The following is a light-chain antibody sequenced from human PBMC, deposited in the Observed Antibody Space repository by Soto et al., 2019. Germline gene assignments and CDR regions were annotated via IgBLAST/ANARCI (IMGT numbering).Light chain of an antibody. CDR1: CDLVSISYY. Sequence: QTVVTQEPSFSVSPGGTVTLTCGLNCDLVSISYYPSWYQQTPGQAPRTLIYNINIRSSGVPDRFSGSILGNKAALTITGVQADDESDSYCVLYVGSGVVFGGGTKLTVL. CDR3: VLYVGSGVV. CDR2: NIN. V-gene: IGLV8-61*01. J-gene: IGLJ3*02.